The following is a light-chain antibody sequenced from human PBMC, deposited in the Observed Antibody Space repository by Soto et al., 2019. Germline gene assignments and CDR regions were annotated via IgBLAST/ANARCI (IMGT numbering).Light chain of an antibody. J-gene: IGLJ1*01. CDR1: SSDVGGYNY. CDR3: SSYSGSSTLYV. CDR2: EVS. Sequence: QSVLTQPASVSGSPGQSITISCTGTSSDVGGYNYVSWFQQHPGKPPKLMIFEVSDRPSGISNRVSGSKSGNTASLTISGLQAEDEADYYCSSYSGSSTLYVFGTGTKVNVL. V-gene: IGLV2-14*01.